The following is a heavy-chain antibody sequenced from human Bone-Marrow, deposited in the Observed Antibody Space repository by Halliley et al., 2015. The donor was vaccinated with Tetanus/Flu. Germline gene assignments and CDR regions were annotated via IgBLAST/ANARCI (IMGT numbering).Heavy chain of an antibody. V-gene: IGHV3-30*18. CDR1: RFTFSSYN. D-gene: IGHD6-25*01. CDR2: ISYDGSNK. Sequence: SLRLSCAASRFTFSSYNMYWVRQAPGKGLEWVAIISYDGSNKYYADSVKGRFIISRDNSKNTLFLQMNSLRAEDTAVYYCAKDQMSTITLSAADYWGQGTLVTVSS. CDR3: AKDQMSTITLSAADY. J-gene: IGHJ4*02.